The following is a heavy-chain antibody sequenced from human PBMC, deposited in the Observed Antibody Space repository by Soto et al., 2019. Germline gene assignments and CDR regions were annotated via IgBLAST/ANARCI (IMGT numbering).Heavy chain of an antibody. CDR3: ARDRGCSGGSCYRDLGY. CDR1: GFTFSTYS. V-gene: IGHV3-48*01. Sequence: EVQLVESGGGLVQPGGSLRLSCAASGFTFSTYSMSWVRQAPGKGLEWVSYISSTSDTIYYADSVKGRFTISRDNAKNSLALNVNSLSAEATAVYYCARDRGCSGGSCYRDLGYWGQGTLVTVSS. D-gene: IGHD2-15*01. J-gene: IGHJ4*02. CDR2: ISSTSDTI.